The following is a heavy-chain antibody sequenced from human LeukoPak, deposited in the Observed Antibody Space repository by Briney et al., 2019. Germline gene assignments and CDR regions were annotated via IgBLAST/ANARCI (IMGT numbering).Heavy chain of an antibody. CDR3: ASDDFWSGYLSRFPD. CDR2: INHSGST. D-gene: IGHD3-3*01. CDR1: GGSFSGYY. V-gene: IGHV4-34*01. Sequence: PSETLSLTCAVYGGSFSGYYWSWIRQPPGKGLEWIGEINHSGSTNYNPSLKSRVTISVDTFKNQFSLKLSSVTAADTAVYYCASDDFWSGYLSRFPDWGQGTLVTVSS. J-gene: IGHJ4*02.